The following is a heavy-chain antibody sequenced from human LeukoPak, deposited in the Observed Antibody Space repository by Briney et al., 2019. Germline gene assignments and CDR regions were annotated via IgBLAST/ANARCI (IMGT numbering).Heavy chain of an antibody. V-gene: IGHV1-69*05. CDR3: ARDMVAGFSRAFDI. J-gene: IGHJ3*02. CDR2: IIPIFGTA. D-gene: IGHD4/OR15-4a*01. CDR1: GGTFSSYA. Sequence: GASVKVSCKASGGTFSSYAISWVRQAPGQGLEWMGGIIPIFGTANYAQKFQGRVTITTDESTSTAYMELSSLRSEDTAVYYCARDMVAGFSRAFDIWGQGTMVTVSS.